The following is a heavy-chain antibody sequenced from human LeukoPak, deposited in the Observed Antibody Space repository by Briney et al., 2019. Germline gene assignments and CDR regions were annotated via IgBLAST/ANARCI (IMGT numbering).Heavy chain of an antibody. CDR2: INAGNGNT. D-gene: IGHD2-15*01. Sequence: ASVKVSCKASGYTSTSYAMHWVRQAPGQRLEWMGWINAGNGNTKYSQKFQGRVTITRDTSASTAYMELSSLRSEDTAVYYCARSSILGYCSGGSCAADVWGQGTTVTVSS. CDR3: ARSSILGYCSGGSCAADV. J-gene: IGHJ6*02. V-gene: IGHV1-3*01. CDR1: GYTSTSYA.